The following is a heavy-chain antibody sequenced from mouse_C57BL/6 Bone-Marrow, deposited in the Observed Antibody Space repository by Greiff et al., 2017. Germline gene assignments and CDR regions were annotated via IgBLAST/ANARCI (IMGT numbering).Heavy chain of an antibody. J-gene: IGHJ2*01. V-gene: IGHV1-15*01. CDR2: IDPETGGT. CDR3: TRGAYYLDY. Sequence: ESGAELVRPGASVTLSCKASGYTFTDYEMHWVKQTPVHGLEWIGAIDPETGGTAYNQKFKGKAILTADKSSSTAYMELRSLTSEDSAVYYCTRGAYYLDYWGQGTTLTVSS. CDR1: GYTFTDYE.